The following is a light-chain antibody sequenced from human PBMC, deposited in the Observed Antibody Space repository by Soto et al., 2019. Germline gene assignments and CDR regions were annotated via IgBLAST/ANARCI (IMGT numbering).Light chain of an antibody. V-gene: IGKV3-15*01. J-gene: IGKJ2*01. CDR2: SAS. CDR1: QSVSSN. Sequence: EIVMTQSPATLSVSPGERATLSCRASQSVSSNLAWYQQKPGQAPRLLIYSASIRATGIPARFSGRGSGTEFTLTISSMQSEDFAVYYCHQYNMWPPYTFGTGTKLEIK. CDR3: HQYNMWPPYT.